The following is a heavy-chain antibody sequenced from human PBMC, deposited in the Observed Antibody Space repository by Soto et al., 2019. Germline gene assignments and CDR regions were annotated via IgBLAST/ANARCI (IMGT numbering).Heavy chain of an antibody. CDR2: ISGSGGST. CDR3: ARRGSGSYYDY. D-gene: IGHD1-26*01. V-gene: IGHV3-23*01. Sequence: EVQLWESGGGLVQPGGSPRLYCAASGFTFSSYAMRWVRQAPVKGLEWVSAISGSGGSTYYADSVKGRFTISRDNSKNTLYLQMNSLRAEDTAVYYCARRGSGSYYDYWGQGTLVTVSS. J-gene: IGHJ4*02. CDR1: GFTFSSYA.